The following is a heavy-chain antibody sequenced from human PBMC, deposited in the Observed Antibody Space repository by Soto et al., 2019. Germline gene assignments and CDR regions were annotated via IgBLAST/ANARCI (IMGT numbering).Heavy chain of an antibody. CDR2: ITGNGGYT. V-gene: IGHV3-23*01. D-gene: IGHD2-21*01. CDR1: GFTLSNYA. J-gene: IGHJ5*02. Sequence: GGSRRLSCEVSGFTLSNYAMAWVRKAPGQGLEYVSSITGNGGYTYYALSVKGRFTISRDNSKNTLYVQMNNLTAEDTATYVRAKCGARNTCIPTGFDPWGQGTLVTASS. CDR3: AKCGARNTCIPTGFDP.